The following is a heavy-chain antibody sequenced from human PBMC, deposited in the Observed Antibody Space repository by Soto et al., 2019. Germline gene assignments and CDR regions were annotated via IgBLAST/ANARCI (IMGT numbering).Heavy chain of an antibody. V-gene: IGHV3-23*01. CDR1: GFTFSSYA. CDR2: ISGSGGST. D-gene: IGHD2-15*01. CDR3: AKGGQDIVVVVADAGAFDI. Sequence: GGSLRLSCAASGFTFSSYAMSWVRQAPGKGLEWVSAISGSGGSTYYADSVKGRFTISRDNSKNTLYLQMNSLRAEDTAVYYCAKGGQDIVVVVADAGAFDIWGQGTMVTVSS. J-gene: IGHJ3*02.